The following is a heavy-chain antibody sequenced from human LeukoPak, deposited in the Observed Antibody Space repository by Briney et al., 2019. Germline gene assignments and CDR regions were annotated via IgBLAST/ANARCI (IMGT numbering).Heavy chain of an antibody. Sequence: GGSLRLSCAASEFTFSSYEMNWVRQAPGKGLEWISFISSRGSSIYYADSVKGRFTISRDNAKNSLYLQMNSLRAEDTAVYYCARDSGSYRGFDYWGQGTLVTVSS. CDR1: EFTFSSYE. CDR2: ISSRGSSI. CDR3: ARDSGSYRGFDY. D-gene: IGHD1-26*01. V-gene: IGHV3-48*03. J-gene: IGHJ4*02.